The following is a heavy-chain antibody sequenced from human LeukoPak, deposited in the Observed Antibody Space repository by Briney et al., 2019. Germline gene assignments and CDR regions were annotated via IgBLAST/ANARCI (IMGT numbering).Heavy chain of an antibody. V-gene: IGHV4-39*07. CDR3: ARSRVDLQSFAWGYFDP. J-gene: IGHJ4*02. CDR1: GGSISSGAYY. D-gene: IGHD3-9*01. Sequence: SETLSLTCIVSGGSISSGAYYWAWIRQPPGKGLEWIVTINNSGSTFYNPSLKSRVTISVDTSKNHFSLRLTSVTAADTAVYYCARSRVDLQSFAWGYFDPWGQGTLVTVSS. CDR2: INNSGST.